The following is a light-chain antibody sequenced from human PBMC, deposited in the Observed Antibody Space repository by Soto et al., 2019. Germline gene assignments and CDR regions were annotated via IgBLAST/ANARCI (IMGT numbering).Light chain of an antibody. CDR3: QQYNNWRGT. CDR1: QSVSSN. V-gene: IGKV3-15*01. Sequence: EIVMTQSPATLSVSPGERATLSCRASQSVSSNLDWYQQKPGQAPRLLIYGASTRATGIPARFSGSGSGTELTLTISSLQSEDFAVYYCQQYNNWRGTFGQGTKLEIK. CDR2: GAS. J-gene: IGKJ2*01.